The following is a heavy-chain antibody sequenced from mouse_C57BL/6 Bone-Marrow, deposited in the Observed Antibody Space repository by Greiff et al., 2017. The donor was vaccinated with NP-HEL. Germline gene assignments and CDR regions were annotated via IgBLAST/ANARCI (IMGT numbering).Heavy chain of an antibody. CDR1: GFTFSSYG. D-gene: IGHD2-2*01. J-gene: IGHJ3*01. V-gene: IGHV5-6*01. CDR3: ARHYYGYTWFAY. Sequence: EVQVVESGGDLVKPGGSLKLSCAASGFTFSSYGMSWVRQTPDKRLEWVATISSGGSYTYYPDSVKGRFTISRDNAKNTLYLQMSSLKSEDTAMYYCARHYYGYTWFAYWGKGTLVTVSA. CDR2: ISSGGSYT.